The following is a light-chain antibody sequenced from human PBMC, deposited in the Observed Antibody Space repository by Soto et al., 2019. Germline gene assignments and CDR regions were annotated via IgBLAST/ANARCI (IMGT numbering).Light chain of an antibody. V-gene: IGKV1-13*02. CDR2: DAS. Sequence: QLTQSPSSLSASVGDRVTIPCRASQDISTSLAWYQQKPGKPPKLLIYDASTLESGVPSRFSGRGSGTECTLTISSLQPEDFATYFCQQFQAYSLTFGGGTRVDIK. CDR3: QQFQAYSLT. J-gene: IGKJ4*01. CDR1: QDISTS.